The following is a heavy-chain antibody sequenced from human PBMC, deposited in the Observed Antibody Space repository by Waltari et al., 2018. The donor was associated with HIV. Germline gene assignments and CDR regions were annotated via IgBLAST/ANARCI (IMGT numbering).Heavy chain of an antibody. CDR3: ATYYYDSSGYLRAIDI. V-gene: IGHV4-34*01. CDR1: GGSFSGYY. Sequence: QVQLQQWGAGLLKPSETLSLTCAVYGGSFSGYYWSWIRQPPGKGLEWIGEINPSGSTNYNPSLKSRVTIAVDTSKNQFSLKLSSVTAADTAVYYCATYYYDSSGYLRAIDIWGQGTMVTVSS. D-gene: IGHD3-22*01. CDR2: INPSGST. J-gene: IGHJ3*02.